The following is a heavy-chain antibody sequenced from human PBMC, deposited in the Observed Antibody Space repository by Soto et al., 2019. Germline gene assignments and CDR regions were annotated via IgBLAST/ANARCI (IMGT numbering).Heavy chain of an antibody. J-gene: IGHJ4*02. D-gene: IGHD5-18*01. CDR1: GGSISSGDYY. CDR3: AGARGFRFGIVLWDFDY. V-gene: IGHV4-31*03. Sequence: QVQLQESGPGLVKPSQTLSLTCTVSGGSISSGDYYWNWIRQRPGQGLEWIGYIYKKGNSYYNPSVKSRVTMSLDTATSQFSRELSSVTAADTGVCFCAGARGFRFGIVLWDFDYWGQGTLVTVSS. CDR2: IYKKGNS.